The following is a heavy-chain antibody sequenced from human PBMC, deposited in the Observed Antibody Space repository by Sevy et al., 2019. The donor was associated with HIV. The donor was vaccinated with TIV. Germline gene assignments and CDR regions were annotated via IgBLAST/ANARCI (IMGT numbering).Heavy chain of an antibody. CDR2: INPSGGST. Sequence: ASVKVSCKASGYSFSNYYIHWVRQAPGQGLEWMGIINPSGGSTNYAQRFKVRVTMTRDASTSTVYMELSSLRSDDTAIYYCARVAGGVYIGRFDFWGQGTLVTLSS. CDR3: ARVAGGVYIGRFDF. CDR1: GYSFSNYY. J-gene: IGHJ4*02. V-gene: IGHV1-46*01. D-gene: IGHD2-15*01.